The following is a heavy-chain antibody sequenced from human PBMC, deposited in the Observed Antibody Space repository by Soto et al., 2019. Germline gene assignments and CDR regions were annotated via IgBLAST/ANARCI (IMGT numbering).Heavy chain of an antibody. CDR3: ARVKQGRGGYDSPFDY. Sequence: QVQLVESGGGVVQPGRSLRLSCAPSGFIFSSYGMLWVRQAPGKGLEWVAVIRYDGNNQYYADSVRGRFTISRDNSKNRLYLQMNSLRAEDTAVYYCARVKQGRGGYDSPFDYWGQGTLVTVSS. V-gene: IGHV3-33*01. J-gene: IGHJ4*02. CDR1: GFIFSSYG. CDR2: IRYDGNNQ. D-gene: IGHD5-12*01.